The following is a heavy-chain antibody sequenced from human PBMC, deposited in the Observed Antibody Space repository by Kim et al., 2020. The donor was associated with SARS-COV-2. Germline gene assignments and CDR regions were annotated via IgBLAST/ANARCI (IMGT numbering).Heavy chain of an antibody. CDR3: ARVPRDGGNGRVGYFDY. CDR1: GYTFTSYY. Sequence: ASVKVSCKASGYTFTSYYMHWVRQAPGQGLEWMGIINPSGGSTSYAQKFQGRVTMTRDTSTSTVYMELSSLRSEDTAVYYCARVPRDGGNGRVGYFDYWGQGTLVTVSS. J-gene: IGHJ4*02. V-gene: IGHV1-46*01. D-gene: IGHD2-15*01. CDR2: INPSGGST.